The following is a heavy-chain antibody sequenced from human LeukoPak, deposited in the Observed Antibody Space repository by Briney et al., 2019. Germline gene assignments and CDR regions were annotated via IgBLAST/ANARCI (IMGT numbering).Heavy chain of an antibody. Sequence: GASVKVSCKASGYTFTAYGISWVRQAPGQRLEWMGWISGYNGDTKYAQRFEGRVTMTTDTSTTTAFMDLRSLRSDDTAVYFCATSTGGYSDLYFHYWGQGTLVSVSS. V-gene: IGHV1-18*01. CDR2: ISGYNGDT. CDR1: GYTFTAYG. J-gene: IGHJ4*02. D-gene: IGHD3-22*01. CDR3: ATSTGGYSDLYFHY.